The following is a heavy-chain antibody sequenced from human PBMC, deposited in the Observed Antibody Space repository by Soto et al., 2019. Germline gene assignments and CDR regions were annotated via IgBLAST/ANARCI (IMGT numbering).Heavy chain of an antibody. D-gene: IGHD6-19*01. CDR3: ARDRYSSGC. CDR1: GGSISSYY. V-gene: IGHV4-59*01. CDR2: IYYSGST. J-gene: IGHJ4*02. Sequence: PSETLSLTCTVSGGSISSYYWSWIRQPPGKGLEWIGYIYYSGSTNYNPSLKSRVTISVDTSKNQFSLKLTSVTAADTAVYYCARDRYSSGCWGQGTLVTVSS.